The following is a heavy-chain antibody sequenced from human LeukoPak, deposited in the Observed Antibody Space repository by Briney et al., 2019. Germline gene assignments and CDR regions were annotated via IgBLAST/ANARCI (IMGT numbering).Heavy chain of an antibody. J-gene: IGHJ3*02. CDR2: IYHSGST. CDR1: GGSISSSSYY. Sequence: PSETLSLTCTVSGGSISSSSYYWGWIRQPPGKGLEWIGSIYHSGSTYYNPSLKSRVTISVDTSKNQFSLKLSSVTAADTAVYYCARVSSDAFDIWGQGTMVTVSS. CDR3: ARVSSDAFDI. V-gene: IGHV4-39*07.